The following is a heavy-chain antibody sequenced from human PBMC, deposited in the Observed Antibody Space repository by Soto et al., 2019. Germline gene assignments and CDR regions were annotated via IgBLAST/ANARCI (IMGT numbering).Heavy chain of an antibody. CDR3: ARILGSTVTTIVGYYFDY. CDR2: ISGSGGST. Sequence: GGSLRLSCAASGFTFSSYAMSWVRQAPGKGLEWVSAISGSGGSTYYADSEKGGFTISRDKSKNTLYLKMNSLRAEDRAVYYCARILGSTVTTIVGYYFDYWGQGTLVTVSS. J-gene: IGHJ4*02. D-gene: IGHD4-17*01. CDR1: GFTFSSYA. V-gene: IGHV3-23*01.